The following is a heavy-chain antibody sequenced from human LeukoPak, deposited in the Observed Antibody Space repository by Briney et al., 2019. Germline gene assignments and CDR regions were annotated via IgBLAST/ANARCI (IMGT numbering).Heavy chain of an antibody. CDR3: ARELPDYGDYYFDY. Sequence: PSETLSLTCTVSGGSISSSSYYWGWIRQPPGKGLEWIGSIYYSGSTYYNPSLKSRVTISVDTSKNQFSLKLSSVTAADTAVYYCARELPDYGDYYFDYWGQGTLVTVSS. V-gene: IGHV4-39*02. CDR1: GGSISSSSYY. D-gene: IGHD4-17*01. CDR2: IYYSGST. J-gene: IGHJ4*02.